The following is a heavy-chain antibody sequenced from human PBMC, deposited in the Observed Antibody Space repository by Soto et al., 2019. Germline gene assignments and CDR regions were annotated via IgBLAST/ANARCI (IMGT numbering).Heavy chain of an antibody. CDR2: IYYSGST. Sequence: SETLSLTCTVSGGSISSYYWSWIRQPPGKGLEWIGYIYYSGSTNYNPSLKSRVTISVDTSKNQFSLKLSSVTAADTAVYYCARAGGSPCGGDWYAAFDIWGQGTMVTVSS. D-gene: IGHD2-21*01. CDR1: GGSISSYY. J-gene: IGHJ3*02. V-gene: IGHV4-59*01. CDR3: ARAGGSPCGGDWYAAFDI.